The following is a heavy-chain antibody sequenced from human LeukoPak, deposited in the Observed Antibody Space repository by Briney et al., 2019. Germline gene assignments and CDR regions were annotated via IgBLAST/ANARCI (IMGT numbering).Heavy chain of an antibody. CDR2: FDPEDGET. D-gene: IGHD3-22*01. J-gene: IGHJ3*02. CDR3: AVPSSMYYYDSSGPHPPKDAFDI. CDR1: GYTLTELS. Sequence: ASVTVSCKVSGYTLTELSMHWVRQAPGKGLEWMGGFDPEDGETIYAQKFQGRVTMTEDTSTDTAYMELSSLRSEDTAVYYCAVPSSMYYYDSSGPHPPKDAFDIWGQGTMVTVSS. V-gene: IGHV1-24*01.